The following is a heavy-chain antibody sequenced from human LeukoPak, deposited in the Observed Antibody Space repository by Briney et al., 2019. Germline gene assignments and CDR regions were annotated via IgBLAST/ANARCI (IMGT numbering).Heavy chain of an antibody. CDR2: INPDGNKE. Sequence: GGSLRLSCAVSGLTFSSSWMDWVRQAPGKGLEWVASINPDGNKEYSADSVKGRFTISRDNAENSLYLQMNSLRVEDTAFYYCARDLAYSRLDYWGQGMLVTVSS. V-gene: IGHV3-7*01. CDR1: GLTFSSSW. CDR3: ARDLAYSRLDY. D-gene: IGHD5-18*01. J-gene: IGHJ4*02.